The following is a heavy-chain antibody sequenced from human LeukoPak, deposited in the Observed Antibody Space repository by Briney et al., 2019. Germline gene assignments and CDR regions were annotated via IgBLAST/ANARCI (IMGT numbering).Heavy chain of an antibody. CDR3: ARSLIVASEDY. J-gene: IGHJ4*02. V-gene: IGHV3-11*04. Sequence: GGSLRLSCAASGFRFDSFYMGWIRQVPGKGLDYMALISPSGAVPYYADSVKGRFTISRDNAKNSVSLQMNGLIVDDTAIYYCARSLIVASEDYWGQGTQVTVSS. CDR2: ISPSGAVP. D-gene: IGHD3-22*01. CDR1: GFRFDSFY.